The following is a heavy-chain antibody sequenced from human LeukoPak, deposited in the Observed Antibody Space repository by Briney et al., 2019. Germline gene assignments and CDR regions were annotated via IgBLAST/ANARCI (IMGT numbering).Heavy chain of an antibody. J-gene: IGHJ1*01. CDR3: ATYSTRNAREFQS. V-gene: IGHV3-7*01. Sequence: GGSLRLSCETSGFIFSNCWMTWVRQAPGKGLEWVANIKTDASEKYYADSVKGRFTISRDNAKMSLYLQMNSLRVEGTAVYYCATYSTRNAREFQSWGQGTLVTVSS. CDR2: IKTDASEK. D-gene: IGHD4-11*01. CDR1: GFIFSNCW.